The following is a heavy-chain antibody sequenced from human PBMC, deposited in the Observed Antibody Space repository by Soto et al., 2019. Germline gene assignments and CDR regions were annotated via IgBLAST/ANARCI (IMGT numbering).Heavy chain of an antibody. CDR1: GFTFSSYA. CDR2: ISGSGGST. J-gene: IGHJ4*02. Sequence: HPGGSLRLSCAASGFTFSSYAMSWVRQAPGKGLEWVSAISGSGGSTYYADSVKGRFTISRDNSKNTLYLQMNSLRAEDTAVYYCAKKGDSWFSTDDYWGQGTLVTVSS. D-gene: IGHD6-13*01. V-gene: IGHV3-23*01. CDR3: AKKGDSWFSTDDY.